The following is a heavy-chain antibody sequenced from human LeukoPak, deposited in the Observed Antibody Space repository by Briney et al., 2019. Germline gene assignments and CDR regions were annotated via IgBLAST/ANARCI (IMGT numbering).Heavy chain of an antibody. CDR2: ISYDGSNK. D-gene: IGHD3-22*01. CDR3: ASSDYYDGVWHY. J-gene: IGHJ4*02. Sequence: GGSLRLSCAASGFTFSSYAMHWVRQAPGKGLEGVAVISYDGSNKYYADSVKGRFTISRDNSKNTLYLQMNSLRAEDTAVYYCASSDYYDGVWHYWGQGTRVTVSS. CDR1: GFTFSSYA. V-gene: IGHV3-30-3*01.